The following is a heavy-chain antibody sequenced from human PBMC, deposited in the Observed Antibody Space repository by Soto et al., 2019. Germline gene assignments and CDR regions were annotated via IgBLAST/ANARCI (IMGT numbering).Heavy chain of an antibody. V-gene: IGHV4-59*01. D-gene: IGHD3-16*01. CDR1: GGSISSYY. J-gene: IGHJ6*02. CDR2: IYYSGST. Sequence: SETLSLTCIVSGGSISSYYWSWIRQPPGKGLEWIGYIYYSGSTNYNPSLKSRVTISVDTSKNQFSLKLSSVTAADTAVYYCARVPRGGQTYGMDVWGQGTTVTVSS. CDR3: ARVPRGGQTYGMDV.